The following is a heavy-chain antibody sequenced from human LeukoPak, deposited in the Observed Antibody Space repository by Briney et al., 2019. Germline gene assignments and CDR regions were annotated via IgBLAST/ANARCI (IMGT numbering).Heavy chain of an antibody. CDR1: GYSFTSYW. CDR3: ARQSSIAARPADY. Sequence: GESLKISCQGSGYSFTSYWIGWVRQMPGKGLEWMGIIYPGDSDTRYSPSFQGQVTISADKSISTAYLQWSSLKASDTAMYYCARQSSIAARPADYWGQGTLVTVSS. V-gene: IGHV5-51*01. J-gene: IGHJ4*02. D-gene: IGHD6-6*01. CDR2: IYPGDSDT.